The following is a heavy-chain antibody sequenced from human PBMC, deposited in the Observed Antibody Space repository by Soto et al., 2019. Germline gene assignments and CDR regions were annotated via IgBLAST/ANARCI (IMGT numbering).Heavy chain of an antibody. CDR1: GFTFSSFA. J-gene: IGHJ4*02. V-gene: IGHV3-23*01. CDR3: AKPLGYCSGGSCASVDH. CDR2: ISGSGGST. D-gene: IGHD2-15*01. Sequence: GGSLRLSCTASGFTFSSFAMSWVRQAPGKGLEWVSTISGSGGSTYYADSVKGRFTISRDSSKNTLYLQMNSLRAEDTAVYYCAKPLGYCSGGSCASVDHWGQGTLVTVSS.